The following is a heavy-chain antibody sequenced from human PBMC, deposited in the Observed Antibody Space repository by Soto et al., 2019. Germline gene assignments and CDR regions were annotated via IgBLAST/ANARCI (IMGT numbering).Heavy chain of an antibody. CDR1: GGSISSGGYY. J-gene: IGHJ4*02. CDR3: ARHGNWNYGVDY. V-gene: IGHV4-31*03. D-gene: IGHD1-7*01. Sequence: SETLSLTCTVSGGSISSGGYYWSWIRQHPGKGLEWIGYIYYSGSTYYNPSLKSRVTISVDTSKNQFSLKLSSVTAADTAVYYCARHGNWNYGVDYWGPGTLVTVSS. CDR2: IYYSGST.